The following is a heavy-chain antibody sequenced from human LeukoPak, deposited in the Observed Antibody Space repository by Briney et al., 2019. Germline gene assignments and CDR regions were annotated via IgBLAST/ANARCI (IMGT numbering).Heavy chain of an antibody. J-gene: IGHJ6*02. CDR1: GYTFTSYD. Sequence: ASVKVSCKASGYTFTSYDINGVRQATGQGLEXXXXXXXXXXXTGCAQKFQGRVTMTRNTSISTAYMELSSLRSEDTAVYYCARGRYCSSTSCLVPYYYYGMDVWGQGTTVTVSS. CDR3: ARGRYCSSTSCLVPYYYYGMDV. V-gene: IGHV1-8*01. D-gene: IGHD2-2*01. CDR2: XXXXXXXT.